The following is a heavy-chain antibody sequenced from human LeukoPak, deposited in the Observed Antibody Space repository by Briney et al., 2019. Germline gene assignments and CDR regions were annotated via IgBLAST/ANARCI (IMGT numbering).Heavy chain of an antibody. V-gene: IGHV3-23*01. Sequence: GGSLRLSCAASGFMFNKVAMSWVRQTPEKGLEGVSSITDSDGSTYYTDSVKGRFTISRDNAKSTLYLQMKSLRAEDTAVYYCVRSYDSSGYYPYFEYWGQGTLVTVSS. CDR2: ITDSDGST. D-gene: IGHD3-22*01. CDR1: GFMFNKVA. J-gene: IGHJ4*02. CDR3: VRSYDSSGYYPYFEY.